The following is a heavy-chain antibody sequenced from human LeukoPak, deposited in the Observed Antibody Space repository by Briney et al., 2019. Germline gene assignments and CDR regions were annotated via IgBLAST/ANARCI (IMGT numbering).Heavy chain of an antibody. V-gene: IGHV1-46*01. CDR1: GYIIATYY. CDR3: ARVSRDGYYLFDY. CDR2: INPSGGST. Sequence: ASVKVSCKASGYIIATYYIDWVRQVPGQGLEWMGRINPSGGSTNYARQFQDRVTMTSDTSTTTVYMELSSLRSEDTAVYFCARVSRDGYYLFDYWGQGTLVTVSS. D-gene: IGHD5-24*01. J-gene: IGHJ4*02.